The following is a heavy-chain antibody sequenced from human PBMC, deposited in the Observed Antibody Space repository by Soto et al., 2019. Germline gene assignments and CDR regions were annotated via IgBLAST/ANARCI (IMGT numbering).Heavy chain of an antibody. V-gene: IGHV3-30*18. J-gene: IGHJ6*02. Sequence: GGSLRLSCAASGFTFSSYGMHWVRQAPGKGLEWVAVISYDGSNKYYADSVKGRFTISRDNSKNTLYLQMNSLRAEDTAVYYCAKAQYYDFWSGYSPGYYYYGMDVWGQGTTVTVSS. CDR2: ISYDGSNK. CDR1: GFTFSSYG. CDR3: AKAQYYDFWSGYSPGYYYYGMDV. D-gene: IGHD3-3*01.